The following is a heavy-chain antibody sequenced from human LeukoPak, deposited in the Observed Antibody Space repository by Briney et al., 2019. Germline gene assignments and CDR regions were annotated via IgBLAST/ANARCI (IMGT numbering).Heavy chain of an antibody. CDR2: IYYSGIT. Sequence: PETLSLTCTLSGGSINFYYWNWLRQPAGEGREWIGYIYYSGITNYNPSLTRRVQISVDTSNNQFSLKLSSVTAADAAVYYCARHSRVQQLGSFDYWGQGTLVTVSS. CDR1: GGSINFYY. J-gene: IGHJ4*02. D-gene: IGHD6-13*01. CDR3: ARHSRVQQLGSFDY. V-gene: IGHV4-59*08.